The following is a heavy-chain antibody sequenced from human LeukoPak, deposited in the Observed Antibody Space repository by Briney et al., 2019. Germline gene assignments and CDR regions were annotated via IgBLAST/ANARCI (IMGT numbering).Heavy chain of an antibody. CDR3: ATGGGGPD. J-gene: IGHJ4*02. Sequence: ASVKVPCQASGYTFNDYYVHWVRQAPGQVFEWMGWINPHSGDTNYAQNFQSRVTLTRDTSISTTYMELSRLTSDDTAVYYCATGGGGPDWGQGTLVSVSS. CDR2: INPHSGDT. D-gene: IGHD3-10*01. CDR1: GYTFNDYY. V-gene: IGHV1-2*02.